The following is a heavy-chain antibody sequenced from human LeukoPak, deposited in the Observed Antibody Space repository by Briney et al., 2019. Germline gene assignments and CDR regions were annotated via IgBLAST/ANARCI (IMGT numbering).Heavy chain of an antibody. CDR2: INSDGSST. J-gene: IGHJ4*02. CDR1: GFTFSSYW. V-gene: IGHV3-74*01. D-gene: IGHD3-22*01. CDR3: TTDRYYDSSGYFPDFDY. Sequence: GGSLRLSCAASGFTFSSYWMHWVRQAPGKGLVWVSRINSDGSSTSYADSVKGRFTISRDDSKNTLYLQMNSLKTEDTAVYYCTTDRYYDSSGYFPDFDYWGQGTLVTVSS.